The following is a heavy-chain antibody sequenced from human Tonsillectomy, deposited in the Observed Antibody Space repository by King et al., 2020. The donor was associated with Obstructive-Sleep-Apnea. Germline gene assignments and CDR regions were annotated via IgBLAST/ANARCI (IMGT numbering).Heavy chain of an antibody. CDR3: AKVSRDGSIVEVPTAKEYYYYYYDLDV. D-gene: IGHD2-2*01. Sequence: VQLVESGGGLVQPGGSLRLSCAVSGFTFRSYAMHWVRQAPGKGLEWVSTLSGSDGSTYYADSVKGRFTISRDNSKNTLYLQMNSLRVEDTAEYYCAKVSRDGSIVEVPTAKEYYYYYYDLDVWAKGPRSPSP. CDR1: GFTFRSYA. V-gene: IGHV3-23*04. J-gene: IGHJ6*02. CDR2: LSGSDGST.